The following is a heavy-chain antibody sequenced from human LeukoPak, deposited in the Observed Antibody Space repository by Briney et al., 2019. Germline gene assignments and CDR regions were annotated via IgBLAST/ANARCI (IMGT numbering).Heavy chain of an antibody. Sequence: GGSLRLSCAASGFTFSSYWMHWVRQAPGKGLVWVSRINSDGSSTSYADSVKGRFTISRDNARNTLYLQMNSLRAEDTAVYYCARDAVGYSYVYWFDPWGQGTLVTVSS. D-gene: IGHD5-18*01. CDR2: INSDGSST. J-gene: IGHJ5*02. CDR1: GFTFSSYW. V-gene: IGHV3-74*01. CDR3: ARDAVGYSYVYWFDP.